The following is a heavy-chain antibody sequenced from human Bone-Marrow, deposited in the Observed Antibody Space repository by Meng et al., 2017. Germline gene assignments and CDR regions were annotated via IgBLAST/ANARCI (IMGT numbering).Heavy chain of an antibody. Sequence: ASVKVSCKASGYTFTGYYMHWVRQAPGQGLEWMGWINPNSGGTNYAQKFQGRVTMTRDTSISTAYMELSRLRSDDTAVYYCAREEDPTRLRYFDWLASYYYYGMDVWGQGTTVTGSS. J-gene: IGHJ6*02. D-gene: IGHD3-9*01. CDR3: AREEDPTRLRYFDWLASYYYYGMDV. CDR1: GYTFTGYY. CDR2: INPNSGGT. V-gene: IGHV1-2*02.